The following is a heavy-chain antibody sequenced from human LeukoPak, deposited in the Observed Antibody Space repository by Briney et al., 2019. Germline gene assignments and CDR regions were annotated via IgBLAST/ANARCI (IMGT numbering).Heavy chain of an antibody. CDR3: ARTHHHRIWSGSWGAFDI. J-gene: IGHJ3*02. CDR2: ISSSSSNI. V-gene: IGHV3-48*01. Sequence: GGSLRLSCAASGFTFSTYSMNWVRQAPGKGLEWVSYISSSSSNIFYADSVKGRFTISRDNAKNSLYLQMNSLRAEDTAVYYCARTHHHRIWSGSWGAFDIWGQGTMVTVSS. CDR1: GFTFSTYS. D-gene: IGHD3-3*01.